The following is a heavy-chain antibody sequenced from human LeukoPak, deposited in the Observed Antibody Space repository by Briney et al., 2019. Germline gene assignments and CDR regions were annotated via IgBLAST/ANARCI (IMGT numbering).Heavy chain of an antibody. Sequence: GGSLRLSCAASGFTFSSYAMNWVRQAPGKGLEWVSGVSASGDSTNYADSVKGRFTISRDNSKKTLYLQMNSLRAEDTAVYYCAKDYYDTSGYYYHFDYWGQGTLVTVPS. CDR2: VSASGDST. CDR1: GFTFSSYA. CDR3: AKDYYDTSGYYYHFDY. J-gene: IGHJ4*02. V-gene: IGHV3-23*01. D-gene: IGHD3-22*01.